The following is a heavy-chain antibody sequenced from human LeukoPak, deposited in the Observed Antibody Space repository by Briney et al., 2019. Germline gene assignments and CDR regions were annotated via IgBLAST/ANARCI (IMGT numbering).Heavy chain of an antibody. CDR2: VIGSGSST. CDR3: AKDRRATVTPLWY. V-gene: IGHV3-23*01. Sequence: GGSLRLSCAAAGFTFSSYAMSWVRQAPGKGLEWVSVVIGSGSSTYYADSVKGRFTISRDNSKNTLYLQMNSLRAEDTAVYYCAKDRRATVTPLWYWGQGTLVTVSS. CDR1: GFTFSSYA. J-gene: IGHJ4*02. D-gene: IGHD4-11*01.